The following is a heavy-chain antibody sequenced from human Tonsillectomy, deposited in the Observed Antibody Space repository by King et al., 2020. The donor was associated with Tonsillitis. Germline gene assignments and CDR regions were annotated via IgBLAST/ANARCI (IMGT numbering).Heavy chain of an antibody. J-gene: IGHJ4*02. V-gene: IGHV4-61*02. CDR1: GGSISSVSYY. Sequence: QLQESGPGLVKPSQTLSLTCTVSGGSISSVSYYWSWIRQSAGKGLEWIGRIYTSGSTNYNPSLKSRVTMSVDTSKNQFSLKLTSVTAADTAMYYCARGVIAAAIDYWGQGTLVTVSS. CDR3: ARGVIAAAIDY. CDR2: IYTSGST. D-gene: IGHD6-13*01.